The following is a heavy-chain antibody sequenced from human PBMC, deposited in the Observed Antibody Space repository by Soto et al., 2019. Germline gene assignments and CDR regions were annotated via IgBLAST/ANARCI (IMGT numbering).Heavy chain of an antibody. D-gene: IGHD1-26*01. CDR1: GGSISSYY. Sequence: SETLSLTCTVSGGSISSYYWSWIRQPPGKGLEWIGYIYYSGSTNYNPSLKSRVTISVDTSKNQFSLKLSSVTTADTAVYYCARARMGGATSQNYYYYGMDVWGQGTTVTVSS. CDR3: ARARMGGATSQNYYYYGMDV. V-gene: IGHV4-59*01. CDR2: IYYSGST. J-gene: IGHJ6*02.